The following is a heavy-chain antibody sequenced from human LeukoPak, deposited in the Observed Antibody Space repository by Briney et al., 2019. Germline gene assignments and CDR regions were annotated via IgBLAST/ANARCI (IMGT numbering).Heavy chain of an antibody. J-gene: IGHJ4*02. V-gene: IGHV3-53*01. CDR3: ARAVGSGPGGHFDY. D-gene: IGHD6-19*01. CDR1: GFTVSSTD. Sequence: PGGSLRLSCAASGFTVSSTDMSWVRQAPGKGLEWVSFLYGGTMTYYADSVKGRFTISRDDAKNSLFLQMSGLGTDDTAVYYCARAVGSGPGGHFDYWGQGTLVTVSS. CDR2: LYGGTMT.